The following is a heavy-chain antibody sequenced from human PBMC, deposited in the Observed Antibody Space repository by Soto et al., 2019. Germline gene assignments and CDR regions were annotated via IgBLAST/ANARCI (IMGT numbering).Heavy chain of an antibody. J-gene: IGHJ4*02. CDR3: ARVPGSGPYYFDF. D-gene: IGHD3-10*01. CDR2: ISAYNGNT. Sequence: GASVKGSRKASCFTLTSHGISRVRKAPGQGLEWMGWISAYNGNTNYAQKLQGRVTMTTDTSTSTAYMELRSLRSDDTAVYYCARVPGSGPYYFDFWGPGALVTVSS. V-gene: IGHV1-18*01. CDR1: CFTLTSHG.